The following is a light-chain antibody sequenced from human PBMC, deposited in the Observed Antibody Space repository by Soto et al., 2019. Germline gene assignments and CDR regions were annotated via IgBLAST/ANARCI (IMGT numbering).Light chain of an antibody. V-gene: IGLV1-47*01. CDR1: SSNIGSND. CDR3: AAWDDSLTGLYV. CDR2: RSN. Sequence: QSVLTQPPSASGTPGQRVTISWSGSSSNIGSNDVYWYQQLPGTAPKLLMYRSNQRPSGVPDRFSGSKSGTSASLAISGLRSEDEADYFCAAWDDSLTGLYVLGTGTKLTVL. J-gene: IGLJ1*01.